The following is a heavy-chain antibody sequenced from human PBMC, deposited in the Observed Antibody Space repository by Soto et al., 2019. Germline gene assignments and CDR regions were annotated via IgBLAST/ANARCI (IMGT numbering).Heavy chain of an antibody. CDR1: GGSFSGYY. D-gene: IGHD3-3*01. CDR2: INHSGST. J-gene: IGHJ5*02. V-gene: IGHV4-34*01. Sequence: SETLSLTCAVYGGSFSGYYWSWIRQPPGKGLEWIGGINHSGSTNYNPSLKSRVTISVDTSKNQFSLKLSSVTAADTAVYYCARERTIFGVVRDNWLDPCGQGPLVTVYS. CDR3: ARERTIFGVVRDNWLDP.